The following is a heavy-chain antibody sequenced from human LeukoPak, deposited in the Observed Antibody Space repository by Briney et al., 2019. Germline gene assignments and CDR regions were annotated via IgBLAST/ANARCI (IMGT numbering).Heavy chain of an antibody. J-gene: IGHJ4*02. CDR1: GFTFSSYG. Sequence: GGSLRLSCAASGFTFSSYGMHWVRQAPGKGLEWVAVIWYDGSNKYYADSVKGRFTISRDNSKNTLYLQMNSLRAEDTAIYYCAKRREPIDYGEGLNHWGQGTLVTVSS. CDR3: AKRREPIDYGEGLNH. D-gene: IGHD3-16*01. CDR2: IWYDGSNK. V-gene: IGHV3-33*06.